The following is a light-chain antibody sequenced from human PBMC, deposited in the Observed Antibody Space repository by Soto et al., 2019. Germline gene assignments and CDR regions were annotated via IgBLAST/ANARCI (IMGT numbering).Light chain of an antibody. CDR2: DVS. CDR3: SSYTSSSFYV. J-gene: IGLJ1*01. V-gene: IGLV2-14*01. Sequence: QSALTQPASVSGSPGQSITISCTGISSDVGGYNYVSWYQQHPGKAPKLMIYDVSNRPSGVSNRFSGSKSGNTASLTISGLQAEDGADYYCSSYTSSSFYVFGTGTKLTVL. CDR1: SSDVGGYNY.